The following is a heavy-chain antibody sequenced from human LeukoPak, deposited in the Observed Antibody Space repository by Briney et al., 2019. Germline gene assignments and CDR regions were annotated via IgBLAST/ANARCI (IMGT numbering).Heavy chain of an antibody. D-gene: IGHD6-13*01. Sequence: SSETLSLTCNVSGGSISSYYWSWIRQPPGKGLEWIGYIYRTGSTSYNPSLKSRVTISADTSKSQFSLSLSSVTAADTAVYYCARQRDLQQLAPFDYSGQGTLVTVSS. J-gene: IGHJ4*02. CDR2: IYRTGST. V-gene: IGHV4-59*08. CDR3: ARQRDLQQLAPFDY. CDR1: GGSISSYY.